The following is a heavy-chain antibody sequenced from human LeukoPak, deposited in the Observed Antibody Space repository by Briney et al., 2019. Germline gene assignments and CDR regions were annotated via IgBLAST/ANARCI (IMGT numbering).Heavy chain of an antibody. CDR3: ARVIVGATYWFDP. D-gene: IGHD1-26*01. Sequence: KPSETLSLTCTVSGGSISSGSYYWSWIRQPAGKGLEWIGRIYTSGSTNYNPSLKSRVTISVDTSKNQFSLKLSSVTAADTAVYYCARVIVGATYWFDPWGQGTLVTVSS. V-gene: IGHV4-61*02. CDR1: GGSISSGSYY. CDR2: IYTSGST. J-gene: IGHJ5*02.